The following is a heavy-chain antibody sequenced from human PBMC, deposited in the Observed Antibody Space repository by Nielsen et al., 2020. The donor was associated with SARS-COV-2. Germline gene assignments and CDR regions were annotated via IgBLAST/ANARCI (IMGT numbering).Heavy chain of an antibody. CDR2: IYSGGST. Sequence: GGSLRLSCAASGFTVSSNYMSWVRQAPGKGLEWVSVIYSGGSTYYADSVKGRFTISRHNSKNTLYLQMNSLRAEDTAVYYCARVGSYGDPEYLDYWGQGALVTVSS. J-gene: IGHJ4*02. V-gene: IGHV3-53*04. CDR1: GFTVSSNY. CDR3: ARVGSYGDPEYLDY. D-gene: IGHD4/OR15-4a*01.